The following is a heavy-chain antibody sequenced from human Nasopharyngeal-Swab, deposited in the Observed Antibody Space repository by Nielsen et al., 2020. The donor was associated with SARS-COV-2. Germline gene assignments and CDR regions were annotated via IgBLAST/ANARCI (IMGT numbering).Heavy chain of an antibody. J-gene: IGHJ4*02. Sequence: ASVKVSCKASGYTFTSYYMHWVRQPPGQGLEWMGIINPSGGSTSYAQKFQGRVTMTRDTSTSTVYMELSSLRSEDTAVYYCARDRGRGVIITNPMYYFDYWGQGTLVTVSS. CDR1: GYTFTSYY. CDR2: INPSGGST. D-gene: IGHD3-10*01. CDR3: ARDRGRGVIITNPMYYFDY. V-gene: IGHV1-46*01.